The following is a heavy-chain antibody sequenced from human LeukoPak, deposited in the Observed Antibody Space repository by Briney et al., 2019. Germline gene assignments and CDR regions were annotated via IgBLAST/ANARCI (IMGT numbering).Heavy chain of an antibody. Sequence: ASVKVSCKASGYTFTGYYMHWVRQAPGKGLEWMGGFDPEDGETIYAQKFQGRVTMTEDTSTDTAYMELSSLRSEDTAVYYCATGPIVGATNYYMDVWGKGTTVTVSS. CDR3: ATGPIVGATNYYMDV. J-gene: IGHJ6*03. V-gene: IGHV1-24*01. D-gene: IGHD1-26*01. CDR1: GYTFTGYY. CDR2: FDPEDGET.